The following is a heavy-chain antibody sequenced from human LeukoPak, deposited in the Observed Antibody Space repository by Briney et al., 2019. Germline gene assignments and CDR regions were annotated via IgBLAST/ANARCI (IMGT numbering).Heavy chain of an antibody. CDR1: SGSISSYY. D-gene: IGHD6-19*01. CDR3: ARSRQWHYYYMDV. J-gene: IGHJ6*03. CDR2: IYYSGGT. Sequence: SETLSLTCTVSSGSISSYYWSWVRQPPGKGLEWIGYIYYSGGTNYNPSLKSRVTISVDTSKNQFSLKLSSVTAADTAVYYCARSRQWHYYYMDVWGKGTTVTVSS. V-gene: IGHV4-59*01.